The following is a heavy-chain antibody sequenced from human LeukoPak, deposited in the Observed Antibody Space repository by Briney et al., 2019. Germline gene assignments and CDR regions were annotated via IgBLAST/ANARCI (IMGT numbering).Heavy chain of an antibody. Sequence: GGSLRLSCAASGSTFSSYAMSWVRQAPGKGLEWVSAISGNGGSTYYADSVKGRFTISSDNSKNTLYLQMNGLRAEDTAVYYCAKAPSASSSWRRYFDYWGQGTLVTVSS. CDR2: ISGNGGST. J-gene: IGHJ4*02. CDR3: AKAPSASSSWRRYFDY. V-gene: IGHV3-23*01. D-gene: IGHD6-13*01. CDR1: GSTFSSYA.